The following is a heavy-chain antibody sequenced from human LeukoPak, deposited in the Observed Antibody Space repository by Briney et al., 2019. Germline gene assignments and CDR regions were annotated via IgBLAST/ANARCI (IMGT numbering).Heavy chain of an antibody. CDR3: ASSSSPFAADTY. D-gene: IGHD6-13*01. Sequence: GGSLRLSCAASGFTFSSYAMHWVRQAPGKGLEWVAVISYDGSNKYYADSVKGRFTISRDNSKNTLYLQMNSLRAEDTAVYYCASSSSPFAADTYWGQGTLVTVSS. J-gene: IGHJ4*02. CDR1: GFTFSSYA. V-gene: IGHV3-30*04. CDR2: ISYDGSNK.